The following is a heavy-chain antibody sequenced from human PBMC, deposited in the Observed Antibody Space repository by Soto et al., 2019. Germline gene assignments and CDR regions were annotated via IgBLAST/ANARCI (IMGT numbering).Heavy chain of an antibody. V-gene: IGHV1-18*01. D-gene: IGHD2-15*01. CDR2: ISAYNGNT. J-gene: IGHJ5*02. Sequence: QVQLVQSGAEVKKPGASVKVSCKASGYTFTSYGISWVRQAPGQGLEWMGWISAYNGNTNYAQKLQGRVTMTTDTSTSTAYMALRRLRADVTAVDYCASGRFRRCSGGICSNWFDRWGQGTLVTVSS. CDR3: ASGRFRRCSGGICSNWFDR. CDR1: GYTFTSYG.